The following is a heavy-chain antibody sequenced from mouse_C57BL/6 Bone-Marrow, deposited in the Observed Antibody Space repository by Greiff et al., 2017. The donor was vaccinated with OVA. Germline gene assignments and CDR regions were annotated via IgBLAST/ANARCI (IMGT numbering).Heavy chain of an antibody. J-gene: IGHJ2*01. V-gene: IGHV14-4*01. CDR3: TTDDYGY. CDR1: GFNIKDDY. Sequence: EVQLVESGAELVRPGASVKLSCTASGFNIKDDYMHWVKQRPEQGLEWIGWIDPENGDTEYASKFQGKATITADTSSNTAYLQLSSLTSEDTAVYYCTTDDYGYWGQGTTLTVSS. CDR2: IDPENGDT. D-gene: IGHD2-4*01.